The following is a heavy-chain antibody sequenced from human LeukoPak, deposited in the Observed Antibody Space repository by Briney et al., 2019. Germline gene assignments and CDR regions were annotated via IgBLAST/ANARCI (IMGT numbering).Heavy chain of an antibody. CDR1: GGSFGGYY. Sequence: KPSETLSLTCAVYGGSFGGYYWSWIRQPPGKGLEWIGEINHSGSTNYNPSLKSRVTISVDTSKNQFSLKLSSVTAADTAVYYCARVHYRGYCSSTSCYAYYYYGMDVWGQGTTVTVSS. D-gene: IGHD2-2*01. CDR3: ARVHYRGYCSSTSCYAYYYYGMDV. J-gene: IGHJ6*02. V-gene: IGHV4-34*01. CDR2: INHSGST.